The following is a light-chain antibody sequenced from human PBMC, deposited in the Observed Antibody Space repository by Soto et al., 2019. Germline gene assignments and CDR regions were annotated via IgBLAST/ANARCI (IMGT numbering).Light chain of an antibody. CDR2: GAS. V-gene: IGKV3-20*01. J-gene: IGKJ5*01. CDR3: QQSDT. CDR1: QTVTSNS. Sequence: PGERATLSCRASQTVTSNSLDWYQQKPGQAPRLLIYGASSRATGTPDRFSGSGSGTDFTLTISRLEPEDFAVYYCQQSDTFGQGTRLEIK.